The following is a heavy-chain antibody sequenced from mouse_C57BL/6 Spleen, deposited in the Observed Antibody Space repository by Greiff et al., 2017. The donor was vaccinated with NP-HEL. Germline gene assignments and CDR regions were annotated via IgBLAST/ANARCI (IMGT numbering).Heavy chain of an antibody. D-gene: IGHD2-3*01. V-gene: IGHV1-64*01. J-gene: IGHJ3*01. CDR3: AREGYDGYQAWCAY. CDR1: GYTFTSYW. CDR2: IHPNSGST. Sequence: QVQLQQPGAELVKPGASVKLSCKASGYTFTSYWMHWVKQRPGQGLEWIGMIHPNSGSTNYNEKFKSKATLTVDKSSSTAYMQLSSLTSEDSAVYYWAREGYDGYQAWCAYWGQGTLVTVSA.